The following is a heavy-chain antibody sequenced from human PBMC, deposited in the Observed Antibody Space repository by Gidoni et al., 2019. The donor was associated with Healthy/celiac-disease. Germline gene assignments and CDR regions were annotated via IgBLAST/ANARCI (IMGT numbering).Heavy chain of an antibody. V-gene: IGHV3-30-3*01. CDR3: ARPYDSSGYRWFDP. D-gene: IGHD3-22*01. J-gene: IGHJ5*02. CDR1: GFTFSSYA. CDR2: ISYDGSNK. Sequence: QVQLVESGGGVVQPGRSLSLSCAASGFTFSSYAMHWVRQAPGKGLEWVAVISYDGSNKDYADSVKGRFTISRDNSKNTLYLQMNSLRAEDTAVYYCARPYDSSGYRWFDPWGQGTLVTVSS.